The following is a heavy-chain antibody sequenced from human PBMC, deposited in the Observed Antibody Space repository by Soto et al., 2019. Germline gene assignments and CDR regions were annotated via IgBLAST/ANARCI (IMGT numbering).Heavy chain of an antibody. CDR2: IYPGDSDT. J-gene: IGHJ5*02. CDR1: GYSFTSYW. Sequence: PGESLKISCKGSGYSFTSYWIGWVRQMPGKGLEWMEIIYPGDSDTRYSPSFQGQVTISADKSISTAYLQWSSLKASDTAMYYCARVYCSSTSCYASGFDPWGQGTLVTVSS. D-gene: IGHD2-2*01. V-gene: IGHV5-51*01. CDR3: ARVYCSSTSCYASGFDP.